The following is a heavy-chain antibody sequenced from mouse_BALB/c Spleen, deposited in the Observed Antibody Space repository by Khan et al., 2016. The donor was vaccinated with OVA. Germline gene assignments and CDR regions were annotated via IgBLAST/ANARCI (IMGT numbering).Heavy chain of an antibody. V-gene: IGHV5-9-3*01. CDR1: GFTFSTYA. CDR3: ARPPITTVGATSYWFFDV. D-gene: IGHD1-1*01. Sequence: EVKLLESGGGLVKSGGSLKLSCAASGFTFSTYAMSWVRQTPEKRLEWVATISTGDTYTYYPDSVKGRFTISRDNAKNTLYLQMSSLRSEDTAMYYCARPPITTVGATSYWFFDVWGAGTTVTVST. CDR2: ISTGDTYT. J-gene: IGHJ1*01.